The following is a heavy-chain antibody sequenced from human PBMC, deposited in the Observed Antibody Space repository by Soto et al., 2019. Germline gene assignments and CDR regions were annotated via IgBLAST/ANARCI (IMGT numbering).Heavy chain of an antibody. Sequence: QVQLVQSGAEVKKPGSSVKVSCKASGGTFSSYAITWVRQAPGQGLEWMGVIIPIFGTANYAPKFQGRVTITADESTSEAYLEPSSLGSEDTAVYYCAAEGDGSGSYYYGMDVWGQGTTVTVSS. CDR1: GGTFSSYA. CDR2: IIPIFGTA. CDR3: AAEGDGSGSYYYGMDV. D-gene: IGHD3-22*01. V-gene: IGHV1-69*12. J-gene: IGHJ6*02.